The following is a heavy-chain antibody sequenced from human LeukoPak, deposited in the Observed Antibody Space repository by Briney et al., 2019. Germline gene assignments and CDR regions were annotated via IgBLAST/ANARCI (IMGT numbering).Heavy chain of an antibody. Sequence: SETLSLTCAVYGGSFSGYYWSWIRQPPGKGLEWIGEISDSGSTNYNPSLKSRVTMSVDTSKNQFSLKLSSVTAADTAVYYCASNTGTVFDYWGQGALVTVSS. CDR3: ASNTGTVFDY. J-gene: IGHJ4*02. CDR2: ISDSGST. D-gene: IGHD7-27*01. CDR1: GGSFSGYY. V-gene: IGHV4-34*01.